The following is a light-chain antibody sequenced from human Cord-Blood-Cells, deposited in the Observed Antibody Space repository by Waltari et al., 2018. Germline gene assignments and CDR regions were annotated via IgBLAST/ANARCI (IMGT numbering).Light chain of an antibody. J-gene: IGLJ1*01. Sequence: SYVLTQPPSVSVAPGKTARITCGGKNIGSKSVHWYQQKPGQAPVLVIYYDSDRPSGIPERFSGSNSGKTATLTISRVEAGDEADYYCQVWDSSSDHYVFGTGTKVTVL. CDR1: NIGSKS. CDR2: YDS. V-gene: IGLV3-21*04. CDR3: QVWDSSSDHYV.